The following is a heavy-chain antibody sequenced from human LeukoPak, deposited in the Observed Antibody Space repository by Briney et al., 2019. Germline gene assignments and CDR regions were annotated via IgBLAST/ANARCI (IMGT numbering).Heavy chain of an antibody. Sequence: SETLSLTYTVSGSSISSSRYYWGWIRQPPGKGLECIGPIYYSGSTYYNPSLKSRVTLSVDTCKNQFSLKLSSVTAADTAVYYCASVFYSSGLDGFDYWGQGTLVTVSS. V-gene: IGHV4-39*01. CDR3: ASVFYSSGLDGFDY. J-gene: IGHJ4*02. CDR2: IYYSGST. CDR1: GSSISSSRYY. D-gene: IGHD6-19*01.